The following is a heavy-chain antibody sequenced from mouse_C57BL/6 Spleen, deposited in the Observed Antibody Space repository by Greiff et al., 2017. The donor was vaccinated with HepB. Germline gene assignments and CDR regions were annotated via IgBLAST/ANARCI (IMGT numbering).Heavy chain of an antibody. J-gene: IGHJ3*01. CDR3: ARPTVVAPGFAY. Sequence: EVMLVESGGGLVKPGGSLKLSCAASGFTFSDYGMHWVRQAPEKGLEWVAYISSGSSTIYYADTVKGRFTISRDNAKNTLFLQMTSLRSEDTAMYYCARPTVVAPGFAYWGQGTLVTVSA. CDR1: GFTFSDYG. V-gene: IGHV5-17*01. D-gene: IGHD1-1*01. CDR2: ISSGSSTI.